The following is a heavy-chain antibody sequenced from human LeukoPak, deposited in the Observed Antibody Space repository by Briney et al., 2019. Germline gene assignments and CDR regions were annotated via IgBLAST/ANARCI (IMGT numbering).Heavy chain of an antibody. J-gene: IGHJ4*02. D-gene: IGHD3-3*01. CDR3: AKALLSDDFWSGIDY. V-gene: IGHV3-9*01. CDR1: GFTFDDYA. CDR2: ISWNSGSI. Sequence: PGRSLRLSCAASGFTFDDYAMHWVRQAPGKGLEWVSGISWNSGSIGYADSVKGRFTISRDNAKNSLYLQMNSLRAEDTALYYCAKALLSDDFWSGIDYWGQGTLVTVSS.